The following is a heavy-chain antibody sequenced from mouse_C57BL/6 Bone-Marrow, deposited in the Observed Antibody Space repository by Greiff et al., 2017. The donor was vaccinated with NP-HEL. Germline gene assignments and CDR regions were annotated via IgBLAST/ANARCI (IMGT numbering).Heavy chain of an antibody. CDR3: TGHYYGSSWFAY. D-gene: IGHD1-1*01. J-gene: IGHJ3*01. CDR1: GFNIKDDY. CDR2: IDPENGAT. Sequence: VQLQQSGAELVRPGASVKLSCTASGFNIKDDYMHWVKQRPEQGLEWIGWIDPENGATEYASKFQGKATITADTSSNTAYLQLSSLTSEDTAVYYCTGHYYGSSWFAYWGQGTLVTVSA. V-gene: IGHV14-4*01.